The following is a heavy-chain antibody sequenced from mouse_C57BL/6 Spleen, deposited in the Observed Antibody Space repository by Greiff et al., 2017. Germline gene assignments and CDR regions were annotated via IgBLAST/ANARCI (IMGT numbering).Heavy chain of an antibody. J-gene: IGHJ1*03. CDR2: ISYDGSN. Sequence: VQLQQSGPGLVKPSQSLSLTCSVTGYSITSGYYWNWIRQFPGNKLEWMGYISYDGSNNYNPSLKNRISITRDTSKNQFFLKLNSVTTEDTATYYCAREGSSYVWYFDVWGTGTTVTVSS. CDR3: AREGSSYVWYFDV. CDR1: GYSITSGYY. V-gene: IGHV3-6*01. D-gene: IGHD1-1*01.